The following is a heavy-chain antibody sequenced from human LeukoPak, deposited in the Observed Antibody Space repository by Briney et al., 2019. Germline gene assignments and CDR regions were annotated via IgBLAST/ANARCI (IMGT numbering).Heavy chain of an antibody. CDR2: ISVGGGST. V-gene: IGHV3-23*01. CDR3: ARSYGGWFDP. D-gene: IGHD3-10*01. J-gene: IGHJ5*02. CDR1: GFTFSSYA. Sequence: GGSLRLSCAASGFTFSSYAMSWVRQAPGKGLEWVSAISVGGGSTYYADSMKGRFTISRDNSKSTLFLQVNSLRAEDTAVYYCARSYGGWFDPWGQGTLVTVSS.